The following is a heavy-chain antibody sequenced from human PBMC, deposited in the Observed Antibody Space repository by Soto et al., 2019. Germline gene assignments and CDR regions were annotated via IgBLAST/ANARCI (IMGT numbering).Heavy chain of an antibody. CDR1: GFTFSSYA. Sequence: QVQLVESGGGVVQPGRSLRLSCAASGFTFSSYAMHWVRQAPGKGLEWVAVISYDGSNKYYADSVKGRFTISRDNSKNTLYLQMNSLRAEDTAVYYCARDYYGSGSYYSPTNSTFDYWGQGTLVTVSS. J-gene: IGHJ4*02. CDR3: ARDYYGSGSYYSPTNSTFDY. CDR2: ISYDGSNK. D-gene: IGHD3-10*01. V-gene: IGHV3-30-3*01.